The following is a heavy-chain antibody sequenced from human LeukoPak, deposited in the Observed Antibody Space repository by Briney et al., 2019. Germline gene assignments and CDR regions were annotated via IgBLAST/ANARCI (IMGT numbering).Heavy chain of an antibody. CDR1: GFTFSSYS. V-gene: IGHV3-21*01. D-gene: IGHD2-15*01. J-gene: IGHJ4*02. Sequence: GGSLRLSCAASGFTFSSYSMNWVRQAPGKGLEWVSSISSSSSYIYYADSVKGRFTISRDNAKNSLYLQMNSLRAEDTAVYYCAREGCSGGSCYGWFDYWGQGTLVTVSS. CDR2: ISSSSSYI. CDR3: AREGCSGGSCYGWFDY.